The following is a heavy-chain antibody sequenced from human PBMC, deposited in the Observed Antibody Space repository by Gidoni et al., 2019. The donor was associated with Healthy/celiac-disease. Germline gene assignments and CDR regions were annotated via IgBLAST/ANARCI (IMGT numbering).Heavy chain of an antibody. CDR3: TTDRFEGDFDY. Sequence: EVQLVESGGGLVKPGGSLSLSCAASGFTFSNAWMSWVRQAPGKGLEWVGRIKSKTDGGTTDYAAPVKGRFTISRDDSKNTLYLQMNSLKTEDTAVYYCTTDRFEGDFDYWGQGTLVTVSS. D-gene: IGHD3-16*01. V-gene: IGHV3-15*01. CDR2: IKSKTDGGTT. J-gene: IGHJ4*02. CDR1: GFTFSNAW.